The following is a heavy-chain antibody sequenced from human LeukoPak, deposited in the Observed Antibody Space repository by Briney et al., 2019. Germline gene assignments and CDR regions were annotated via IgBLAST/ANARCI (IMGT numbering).Heavy chain of an antibody. Sequence: GASVKVSCKASGYTFTNYFMHWVRQAPGQGLEWMGIINPSGGSTSYAQKFQGRVTMTRDMSTSTVYMDLSSLRSEDTAVYYCARGWQNAPFDYWGQGTLVTVSS. D-gene: IGHD1-1*01. CDR1: GYTFTNYF. J-gene: IGHJ4*02. CDR3: ARGWQNAPFDY. CDR2: INPSGGST. V-gene: IGHV1-46*01.